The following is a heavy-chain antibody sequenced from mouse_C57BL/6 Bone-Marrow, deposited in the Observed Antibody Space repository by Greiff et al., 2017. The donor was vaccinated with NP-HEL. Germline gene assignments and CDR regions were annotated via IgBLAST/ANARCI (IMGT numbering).Heavy chain of an antibody. CDR1: GYTFTSYW. V-gene: IGHV1-53*01. CDR3: ARPLYYYGSSYIYYYAMDY. CDR2: INPSNGGT. Sequence: QVQLQQPGTELVKPGASVKLSCKASGYTFTSYWMPWVKQRPGQGLEWIGNINPSNGGTNYNEQFKSKATLTVDNSSSTAYMQLSSLTSEDSAVYYSARPLYYYGSSYIYYYAMDYWGQGTSVTVSS. J-gene: IGHJ4*01. D-gene: IGHD1-1*01.